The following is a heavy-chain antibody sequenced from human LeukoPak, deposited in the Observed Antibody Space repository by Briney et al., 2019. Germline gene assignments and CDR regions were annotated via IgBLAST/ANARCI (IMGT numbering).Heavy chain of an antibody. Sequence: ASVKVSCKASGYTFTGYYMHWVRQAPGQGLEWMGRINPNRGGTNYAQKFQGRVTMTRDTSISTAYMELSRLRSDDTALYYCARGTYYYDSSGYCFFDYWGQGTLVTVSS. CDR2: INPNRGGT. CDR3: ARGTYYYDSSGYCFFDY. D-gene: IGHD3-22*01. CDR1: GYTFTGYY. V-gene: IGHV1-2*06. J-gene: IGHJ4*02.